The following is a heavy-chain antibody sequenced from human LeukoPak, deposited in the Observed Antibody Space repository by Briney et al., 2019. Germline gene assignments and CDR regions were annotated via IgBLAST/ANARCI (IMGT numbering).Heavy chain of an antibody. Sequence: SETLSRTCTVSGGSISSYYWSWIRQPPGKGLEWIGYIYYSGSTNYNPSLKSRVTISVDTSKNQFSLKLSSVTAADTAVYYCARGDSSSWYGNYWGQGTLVTVSS. J-gene: IGHJ4*02. CDR2: IYYSGST. V-gene: IGHV4-59*01. D-gene: IGHD6-13*01. CDR1: GGSISSYY. CDR3: ARGDSSSWYGNY.